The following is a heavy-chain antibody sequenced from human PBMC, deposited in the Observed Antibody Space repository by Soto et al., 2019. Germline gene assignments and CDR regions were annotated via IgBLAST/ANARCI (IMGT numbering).Heavy chain of an antibody. CDR3: ARYCSGGSCYSEGGYYYGMDV. D-gene: IGHD2-15*01. Sequence: PGESLKISCKGSGYSFTRYWIGWVLQMPWKGLEWMGIIYPGDSDTRYSPSFQGQVTISADKSISTAYLQWSSLKASDTAMYYCARYCSGGSCYSEGGYYYGMDVWGQGTTVTVSS. V-gene: IGHV5-51*01. CDR2: IYPGDSDT. CDR1: GYSFTRYW. J-gene: IGHJ6*02.